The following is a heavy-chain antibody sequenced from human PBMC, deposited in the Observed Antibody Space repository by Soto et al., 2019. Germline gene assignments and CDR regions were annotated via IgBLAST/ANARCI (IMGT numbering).Heavy chain of an antibody. CDR3: ATSFGSGSRAFDY. CDR1: GDTFNFYT. V-gene: IGHV1-69*02. CDR2: FNPILSFS. J-gene: IGHJ4*02. D-gene: IGHD3-10*01. Sequence: QVQLVQSGAEVKKPGSSVKVSCKASGDTFNFYTINWVRQAPGLGLEWMGRFNPILSFSNSALKFQGRVTLTADKSPSTAYMVLRRLRSEDTAIYYCATSFGSGSRAFDYWGQGALVTVSS.